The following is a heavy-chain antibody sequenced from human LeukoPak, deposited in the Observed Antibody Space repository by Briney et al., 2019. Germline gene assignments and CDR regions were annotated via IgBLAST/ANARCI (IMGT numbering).Heavy chain of an antibody. V-gene: IGHV2-5*02. CDR3: ARSVSMITFGGVIVRMGFDY. CDR1: GFSLSTRGVG. CDR2: IYWDDDK. D-gene: IGHD3-16*02. J-gene: IGHJ4*02. Sequence: SGPTLVKPTQTLTLTCTFSGFSLSTRGVGVGWIRQPPGKALEWLALIYWDDDKRYSPSLKSRLTITKDTSKNQVVLTMTNMDPVDTATYYCARSVSMITFGGVIVRMGFDYWGQGTLVTVSS.